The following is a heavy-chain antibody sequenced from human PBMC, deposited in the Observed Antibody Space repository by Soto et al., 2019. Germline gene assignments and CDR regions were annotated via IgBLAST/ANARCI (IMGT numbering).Heavy chain of an antibody. CDR1: GDTLSRHY. V-gene: IGHV1-46*03. Sequence: QVQLVQPGAEMMKPGASMKVSCKASGDTLSRHYVHWVRQAPGQGLEWMGRINPSDGDTTYAPETXXRVTMTRDTSTNTVFMDLSSLRSDDTAVYYCVTSVKGDFDVWGQGTTVVVS. CDR3: VTSVKGDFDV. CDR2: INPSDGDT. D-gene: IGHD3-3*01. J-gene: IGHJ6*01.